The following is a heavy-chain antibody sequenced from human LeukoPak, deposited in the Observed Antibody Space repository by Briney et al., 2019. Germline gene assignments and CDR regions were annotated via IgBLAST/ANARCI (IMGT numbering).Heavy chain of an antibody. CDR2: ISYDGSTK. J-gene: IGHJ4*02. Sequence: GGSLRLSCAASGFTFSSHGMHWVRQAPGKGLEWVAVISYDGSTKYYADSAKGRFNISRDNSKNTLYLQMNSLRVDDTAVYYCATDATLFGDQYFDSWGQGTLVIVSS. D-gene: IGHD3-10*01. V-gene: IGHV3-30*03. CDR3: ATDATLFGDQYFDS. CDR1: GFTFSSHG.